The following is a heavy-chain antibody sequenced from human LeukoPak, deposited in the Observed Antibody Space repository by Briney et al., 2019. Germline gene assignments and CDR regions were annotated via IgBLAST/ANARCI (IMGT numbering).Heavy chain of an antibody. V-gene: IGHV4-4*02. Sequence: PSETLSLTCAVSGDSITNTNWWSWVRQPPGKGLEWIGEIYHSGTTNFNPSFTGRLTTSVDKSKNQFSLKLTSVTAADTAIYYCASGYSYPSPFDNWGQGALVSVSS. CDR3: ASGYSYPSPFDN. CDR2: IYHSGTT. CDR1: GDSITNTNW. J-gene: IGHJ4*02. D-gene: IGHD5-18*01.